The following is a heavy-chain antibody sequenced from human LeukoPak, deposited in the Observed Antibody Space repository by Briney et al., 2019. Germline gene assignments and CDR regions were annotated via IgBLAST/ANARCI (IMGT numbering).Heavy chain of an antibody. V-gene: IGHV3-7*01. CDR1: GFTLGDYG. CDR3: ARDEPGLLWFGEFLDYGMDV. CDR2: IKQDGSEK. Sequence: PGGSLRLSCTASGFTLGDYGLSWVRQAPGKGLEWVTNIKQDGSEKYYVDSVKGRFTISRDNAKNSLYLQMNSLRAEDTAVYYCARDEPGLLWFGEFLDYGMDVWGQGTTVTVSS. D-gene: IGHD3-10*01. J-gene: IGHJ6*02.